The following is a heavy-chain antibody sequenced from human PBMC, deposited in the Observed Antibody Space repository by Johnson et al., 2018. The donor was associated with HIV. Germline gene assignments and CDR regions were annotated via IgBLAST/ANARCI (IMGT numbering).Heavy chain of an antibody. V-gene: IGHV3-9*01. D-gene: IGHD3-10*01. J-gene: IGHJ3*02. Sequence: VQLVESGGGVVQPGRSLRLSCTASGFTFDTYAMHWVRQVPGKGLEWVSRISWNGVSVAYADSVKGRYTVSRDNAKDSLVLEMNSLRAEDTAVYYCASSYSESDAFDIWGQGTMVTVSS. CDR1: GFTFDTYA. CDR2: ISWNGVSV. CDR3: ASSYSESDAFDI.